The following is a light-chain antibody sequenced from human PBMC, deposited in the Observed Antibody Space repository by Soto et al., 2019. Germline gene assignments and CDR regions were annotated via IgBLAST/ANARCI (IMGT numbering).Light chain of an antibody. V-gene: IGKV3-20*01. CDR3: QQYGSSPT. Sequence: EIVLTQSPGTLSLSPGERATLSCRASQSVSSSYLAWYQQKPGQAPRLLIYGASSRPTGIPDRFSGSGSGTDFTLTISRLEPEDFAVYYCQQYGSSPTFGQGTRLEI. CDR2: GAS. CDR1: QSVSSSY. J-gene: IGKJ5*01.